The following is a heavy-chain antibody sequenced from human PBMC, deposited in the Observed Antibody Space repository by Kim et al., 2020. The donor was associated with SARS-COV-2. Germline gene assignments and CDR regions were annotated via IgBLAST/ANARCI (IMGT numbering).Heavy chain of an antibody. Sequence: GESLKISCKGSGYSFTSYWISWVRQMPGKGLEWMGRIDPSDSYTNYSPSFQGHVTISADKSISTAYLQWSSLKASDTAMYYCARPAPGGGYDSYYYYGMDVWGQGTTVTVSS. D-gene: IGHD5-12*01. CDR1: GYSFTSYW. CDR2: IDPSDSYT. CDR3: ARPAPGGGYDSYYYYGMDV. J-gene: IGHJ6*02. V-gene: IGHV5-10-1*01.